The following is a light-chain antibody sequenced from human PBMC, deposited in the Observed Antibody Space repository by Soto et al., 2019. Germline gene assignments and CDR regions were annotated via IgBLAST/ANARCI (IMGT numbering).Light chain of an antibody. CDR2: GAS. CDR1: QSVSSSY. J-gene: IGKJ3*01. V-gene: IGKV3-20*01. CDR3: QQYGSSPIIT. Sequence: IILTQSPGTLSLSPGERGTLSCRASQSVSSSYLAWYQQKPGQAPRLLIYGASSRAPCIPYRFSGSGSGTDFTLTISRLEPEYFGVYYCQQYGSSPIITFGPGTKVDIK.